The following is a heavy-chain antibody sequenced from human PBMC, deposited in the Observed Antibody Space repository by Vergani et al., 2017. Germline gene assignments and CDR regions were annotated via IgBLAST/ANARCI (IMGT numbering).Heavy chain of an antibody. D-gene: IGHD2-21*02. J-gene: IGHJ3*02. V-gene: IGHV1-69*04. Sequence: QVQLVQSGAEVKKPGSSVKVSCKASGGTFSSYAISWVRQAPGQGLEWMGRIIPILGLANYAQKFQSRVTITADKSTSTAYMELSSLRSEDTAVYYCARALVVYCGGDCYSGAFDIWGQGRMVTVSS. CDR2: IIPILGLA. CDR3: ARALVVYCGGDCYSGAFDI. CDR1: GGTFSSYA.